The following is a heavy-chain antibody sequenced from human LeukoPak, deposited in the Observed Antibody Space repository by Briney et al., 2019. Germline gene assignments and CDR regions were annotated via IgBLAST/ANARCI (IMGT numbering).Heavy chain of an antibody. J-gene: IGHJ4*02. V-gene: IGHV3-21*01. D-gene: IGHD2-21*02. CDR2: ISSGSDYI. Sequence: GGSLRLSCAASGFTFSNFNMNWVRQSPGKGLEWVSSISSGSDYIYYADSLKGRLTISRDNAKNSLYLQMNSLRAEDTAVYYCARGDPYYFDYWGQGTLVTVSS. CDR3: ARGDPYYFDY. CDR1: GFTFSNFN.